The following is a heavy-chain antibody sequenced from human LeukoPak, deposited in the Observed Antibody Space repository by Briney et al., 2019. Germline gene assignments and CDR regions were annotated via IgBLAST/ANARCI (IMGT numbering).Heavy chain of an antibody. V-gene: IGHV3-20*04. D-gene: IGHD1-14*01. J-gene: IGHJ6*03. CDR2: INWNGGST. Sequence: GGSLRLSCAASGFTFDDYGMSWVRQAPGKGLEWVSGINWNGGSTGYADSVKGRFTISRDNAKNSLYLQMNRLRAEDTALYYCARARSDHPTLSFLHYYYYMDVWGKGTTVTVSS. CDR1: GFTFDDYG. CDR3: ARARSDHPTLSFLHYYYYMDV.